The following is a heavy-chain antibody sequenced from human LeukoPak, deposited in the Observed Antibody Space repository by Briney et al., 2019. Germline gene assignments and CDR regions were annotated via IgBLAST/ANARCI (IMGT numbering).Heavy chain of an antibody. Sequence: GGSLRLSCAAPGFTFSSYGMHWVRQAPGKGLEWVAVIWYVGSNKYYADSVKGRVTISRDKLKNTLYLQINSPRAEDTAVYYCARDLRDFWSGYFPGYWGQGTLVTVSS. CDR1: GFTFSSYG. D-gene: IGHD3-3*01. CDR3: ARDLRDFWSGYFPGY. V-gene: IGHV3-33*01. J-gene: IGHJ4*02. CDR2: IWYVGSNK.